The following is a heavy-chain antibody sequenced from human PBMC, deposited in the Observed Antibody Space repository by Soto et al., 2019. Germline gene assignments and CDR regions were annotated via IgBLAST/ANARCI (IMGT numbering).Heavy chain of an antibody. CDR1: GGTFSNYA. CDR2: IVPIFGTT. D-gene: IGHD6-19*01. Sequence: QVQLVQSGAEVKKPGSSVKVSCKVSGGTFSNYAIDWVRLAPGHGLEWMGGIVPIFGTTYYTQKFQGRATSIADDSTTTAYLEMSRLRSEDTAIYYCARVEAVAGLYNYHGLDVWGQGNAVTVSS. V-gene: IGHV1-69*12. CDR3: ARVEAVAGLYNYHGLDV. J-gene: IGHJ6*02.